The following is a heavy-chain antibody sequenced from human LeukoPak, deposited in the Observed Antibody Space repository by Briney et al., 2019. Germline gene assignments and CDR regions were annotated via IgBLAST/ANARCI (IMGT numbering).Heavy chain of an antibody. V-gene: IGHV3-48*01. Sequence: GGSLRLSYAASGFTFSTYSMNWVRQAPGKGLEWVSYISSSSSTIYYADSMKGRFTISRDNAKNSLYLQMNSLRAEDTAVYYCARGSTYYDSSGQVPFDYWGQGTLVTVSS. CDR2: ISSSSSTI. J-gene: IGHJ4*02. CDR1: GFTFSTYS. D-gene: IGHD3-22*01. CDR3: ARGSTYYDSSGQVPFDY.